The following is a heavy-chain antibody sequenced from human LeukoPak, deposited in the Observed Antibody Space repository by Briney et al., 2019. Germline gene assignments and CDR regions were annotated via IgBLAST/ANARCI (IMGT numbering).Heavy chain of an antibody. CDR1: GGSISTYY. V-gene: IGHV4-4*07. J-gene: IGHJ4*02. D-gene: IGHD2-2*01. Sequence: SETLSLTCTVSGGSISTYYWSWIRQPAGKGLEWIGRIHSSGTTHYNPSLRSRVTLSIDTSKNQFSLKLRSVTAADTAVYYCGRLNLPAVSGAFDYWGQGTLVTVSS. CDR2: IHSSGTT. CDR3: GRLNLPAVSGAFDY.